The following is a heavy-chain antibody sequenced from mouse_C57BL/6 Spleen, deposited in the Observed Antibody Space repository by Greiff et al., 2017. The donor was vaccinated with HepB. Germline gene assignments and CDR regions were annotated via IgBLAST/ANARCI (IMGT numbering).Heavy chain of an antibody. J-gene: IGHJ2*01. Sequence: QVQLKQPGAELVMPGASVKLSCKASGYTFTSYWMHWVKQRPGQGLEWIGEIDPSDSYTNYNQKFKGKSTLTVDKSSSTAYMQLSSLTSEDSAVYYCARVRFFDYWGQGTTLTVSS. CDR3: ARVRFFDY. V-gene: IGHV1-69*01. CDR1: GYTFTSYW. CDR2: IDPSDSYT.